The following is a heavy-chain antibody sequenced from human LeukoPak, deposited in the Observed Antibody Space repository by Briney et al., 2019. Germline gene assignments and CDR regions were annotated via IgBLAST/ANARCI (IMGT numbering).Heavy chain of an antibody. CDR2: IYYSGST. D-gene: IGHD6-13*01. V-gene: IGHV4-39*01. CDR3: ARRGSIAAAALDY. Sequence: PSETLSLTCTVSGGSISSSSYYWGWIRQPPGKGLEWIGSIYYSGSTYYNPSLKSRVTISVDTSKNQFSLKLSSVTAADTAVYYCARRGSIAAAALDYWGQGTLVTVSS. J-gene: IGHJ4*02. CDR1: GGSISSSSYY.